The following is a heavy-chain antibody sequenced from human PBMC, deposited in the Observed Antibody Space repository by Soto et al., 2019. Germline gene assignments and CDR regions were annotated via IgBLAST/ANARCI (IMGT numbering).Heavy chain of an antibody. CDR2: ISGSGGST. CDR3: AKGEGYDFWSGYFSFDY. CDR1: GFTFSSYA. J-gene: IGHJ4*02. D-gene: IGHD3-3*01. Sequence: GGSLRLSCAASGFTFSSYAMSWVRQAPGKGLEWVSAISGSGGSTYYADSVKGRFTISRDNSKNTLYLQMNSLRAEDTAVYYCAKGEGYDFWSGYFSFDYWGQGTLVTV. V-gene: IGHV3-23*01.